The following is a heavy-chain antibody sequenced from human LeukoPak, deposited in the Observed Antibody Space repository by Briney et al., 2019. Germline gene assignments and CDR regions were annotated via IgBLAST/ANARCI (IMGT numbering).Heavy chain of an antibody. V-gene: IGHV3-23*01. D-gene: IGHD4/OR15-4a*01. CDR2: ITRTGSST. CDR1: GFTFSSYS. J-gene: IGHJ4*02. Sequence: PGGSLRLSCAASGFTFSSYSMNWVRQAPGKRLEWVSTITRTGSSTYYADSVKGRFTISRDNSKNILYLQMNSLRAEDTALYYCAKEVLGYFDYWGQGTLVSVSS. CDR3: AKEVLGYFDY.